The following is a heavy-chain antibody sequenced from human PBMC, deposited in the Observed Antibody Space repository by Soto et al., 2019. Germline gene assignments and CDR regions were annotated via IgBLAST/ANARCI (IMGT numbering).Heavy chain of an antibody. CDR3: AHSFGEARGRYYLCFGLDD. D-gene: IGHD3-3*01. CDR2: IFWDNDK. CDR1: GFSLSTPAVG. J-gene: IGHJ6*02. Sequence: QITLKESGPPLVKPTETLTLTCTFSGFSLSTPAVGVGWIRQPPGKALEWLALIFWDNDKTYSPSLKSRLSNSRGTSKNQVALTMTNMDPVDRATYYCAHSFGEARGRYYLCFGLDDWGQGTTVTVSS. V-gene: IGHV2-5*02.